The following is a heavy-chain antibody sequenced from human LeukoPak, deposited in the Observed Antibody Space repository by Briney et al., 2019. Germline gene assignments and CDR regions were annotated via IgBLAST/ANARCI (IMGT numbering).Heavy chain of an antibody. Sequence: GGSLRLSCEASGFTFSHYAMNWVRQAPGKGLEWVCAVSGYSDRTYYADSVKGRFTISRDNSHDTLSLQMNSLRAEDTAVYYCAKGHGDYIPAEYIQHWGQGTLVTVFS. CDR2: VSGYSDRT. J-gene: IGHJ1*01. V-gene: IGHV3-23*01. CDR1: GFTFSHYA. D-gene: IGHD4-17*01. CDR3: AKGHGDYIPAEYIQH.